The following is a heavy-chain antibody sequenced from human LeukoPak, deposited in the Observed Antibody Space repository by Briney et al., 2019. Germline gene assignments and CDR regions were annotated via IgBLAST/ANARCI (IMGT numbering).Heavy chain of an antibody. J-gene: IGHJ4*02. D-gene: IGHD6-6*01. CDR3: AKSSSSSGRGGYFDY. CDR1: GFTFSSYE. V-gene: IGHV3-48*03. Sequence: PGGSLRLSCAASGFTFSSYEMNWVRQAPGKGLEWVSYISSSGSTIYYADSVKGRFTISRDNAKNSLYLQMNSLRAEDTAVYYCAKSSSSSGRGGYFDYWGQGTLVTVSS. CDR2: ISSSGSTI.